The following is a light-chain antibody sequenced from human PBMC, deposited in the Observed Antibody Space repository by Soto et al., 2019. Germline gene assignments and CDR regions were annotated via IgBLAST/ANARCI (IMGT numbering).Light chain of an antibody. CDR1: QSSSSW. CDR2: KAS. CDR3: QQYNSYPWT. J-gene: IGKJ1*01. V-gene: IGKV1-5*03. Sequence: DIKMTQSPSTLSASVGDRVTITCRASQSSSSWLAWYQQKPGKAPTLLIYKASSLESGIPSRFSGSGSGTEFTLTMSSLQPDDFATYYCQQYNSYPWTFGQGTKVEIK.